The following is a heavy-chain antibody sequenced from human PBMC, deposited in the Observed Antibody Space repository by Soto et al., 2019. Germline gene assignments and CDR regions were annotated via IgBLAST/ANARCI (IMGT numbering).Heavy chain of an antibody. CDR2: IYSGGST. CDR1: GFTVSTYY. Sequence: GGSLRLSCAASGFTVSTYYMSWVRQAPGKGLEWVSVIYSGGSTYYADSVRGRFTISRDNSTNTLHLQMNSLRAEDTAGYCCARASNSRGNNYFYYGLDGWGQGTTVTVSS. J-gene: IGHJ6*02. V-gene: IGHV3-53*01. D-gene: IGHD4-4*01. CDR3: ARASNSRGNNYFYYGLDG.